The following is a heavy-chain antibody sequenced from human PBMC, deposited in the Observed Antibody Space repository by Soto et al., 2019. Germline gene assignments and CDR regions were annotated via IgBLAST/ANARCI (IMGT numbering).Heavy chain of an antibody. CDR2: IYYIGST. CDR1: GGSISSGGYY. D-gene: IGHD3-10*01. Sequence: QVQLQESGPGLVKPSQTLSLTCTVSGGSISSGGYYWSWIRQHPGKGLEWIGYIYYIGSTYYNPSLKSRVSISVDTSKNQFSLKLSYVTAADTAVYYCARFYMVRGVMGAFDIWGQGTMVTVSS. J-gene: IGHJ3*02. CDR3: ARFYMVRGVMGAFDI. V-gene: IGHV4-31*03.